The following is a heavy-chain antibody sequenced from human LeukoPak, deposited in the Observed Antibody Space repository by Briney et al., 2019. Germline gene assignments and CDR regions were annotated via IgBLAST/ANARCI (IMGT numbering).Heavy chain of an antibody. CDR2: IIPIFGTA. CDR3: ARGGYYDSSGHWNFDY. D-gene: IGHD3-22*01. CDR1: GGTFSSYA. Sequence: SVKVSCKASGGTFSSYAISWVRQAPGQGLEWMGGIIPIFGTANYAQKFQGRVTITADESTSTAYMELSSLRSEDTAVYYCARGGYYDSSGHWNFDYWGQGTLVTVSS. V-gene: IGHV1-69*13. J-gene: IGHJ4*02.